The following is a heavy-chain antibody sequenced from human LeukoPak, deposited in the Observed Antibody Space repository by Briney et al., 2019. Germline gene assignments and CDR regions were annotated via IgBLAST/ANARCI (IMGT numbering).Heavy chain of an antibody. Sequence: SETLSLTCAVSGGSISGSNWWSRGRQPPGKRLEWIGEIYHSGSTNYNPSLKSRVTISVAKSKNPFSLKLSSVTAAETAVYYCARDAFGYSSSWYEVDYWGEGTLVTVSS. V-gene: IGHV4-4*02. CDR1: GGSISGSNW. J-gene: IGHJ4*02. D-gene: IGHD6-13*01. CDR3: ARDAFGYSSSWYEVDY. CDR2: IYHSGST.